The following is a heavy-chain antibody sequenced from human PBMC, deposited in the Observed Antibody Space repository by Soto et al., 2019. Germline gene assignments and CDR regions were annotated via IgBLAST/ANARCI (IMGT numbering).Heavy chain of an antibody. V-gene: IGHV1-3*01. D-gene: IGHD2-15*01. J-gene: IGHJ5*02. Sequence: QVQLVQSGAEVKKPGASVKVSCKASGYTFTSYAMHWVRQAPGQRLEWMGWINAGNGNTKYSQKYQGIVTITRDTSASTAYMELSSLRSEDTAVYYCARVRGYCSGGSCPYNWFDPWGQGTLVTVSS. CDR1: GYTFTSYA. CDR3: ARVRGYCSGGSCPYNWFDP. CDR2: INAGNGNT.